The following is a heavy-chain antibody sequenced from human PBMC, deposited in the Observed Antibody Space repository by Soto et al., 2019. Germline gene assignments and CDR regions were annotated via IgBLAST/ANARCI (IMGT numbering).Heavy chain of an antibody. CDR1: GYTFTSYA. CDR3: ARDEWLRFSGMDV. V-gene: IGHV1-3*01. J-gene: IGHJ6*02. D-gene: IGHD5-12*01. CDR2: INAGNGNT. Sequence: QVPLVQSGAEVKKPGASVKVSCKASGYTFTSYAMHWVRQAPGQRLEWMGWINAGNGNTKYSQNFQGRVTITRDTSASTAYMELSSLRSVDTAVYYCARDEWLRFSGMDVWGQGTTVTVSS.